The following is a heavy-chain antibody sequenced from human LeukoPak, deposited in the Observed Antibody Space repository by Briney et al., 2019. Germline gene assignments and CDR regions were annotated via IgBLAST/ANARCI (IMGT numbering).Heavy chain of an antibody. Sequence: SETLSLTCTVSGGSISSYYWSWIRQPPGKGLEWIGEINHSGSTNYNPSLKSRVTISVDTSKNQFSLKLSSVTAADTAVYYCAGGCYYDSSGYYRRVRLSWFDPWGQGTLVTVSS. CDR3: AGGCYYDSSGYYRRVRLSWFDP. J-gene: IGHJ5*02. CDR1: GGSISSYY. V-gene: IGHV4-34*01. CDR2: INHSGST. D-gene: IGHD3-22*01.